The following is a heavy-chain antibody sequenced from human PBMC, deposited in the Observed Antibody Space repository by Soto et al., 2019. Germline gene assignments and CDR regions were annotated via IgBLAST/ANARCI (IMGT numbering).Heavy chain of an antibody. J-gene: IGHJ4*02. V-gene: IGHV3-9*01. CDR1: GFTFDDYA. Sequence: VESGGGLVQPGRSLRLSCAASGFTFDDYAMHWVRQAPGKGLEWVSGISWNSGSIGYADSVKGRFTISRDNAKNSLYLQMNSLRAEDTALYYCASIAAAGTIYWGQGTLVTVSS. D-gene: IGHD6-13*01. CDR2: ISWNSGSI. CDR3: ASIAAAGTIY.